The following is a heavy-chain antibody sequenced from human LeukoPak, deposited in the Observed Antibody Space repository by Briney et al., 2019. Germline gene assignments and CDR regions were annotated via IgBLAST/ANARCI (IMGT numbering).Heavy chain of an antibody. V-gene: IGHV5-51*01. CDR1: GYSFTSYW. Sequence: GESLKISCQGSGYSFTSYWIGWVRQMPGKDLEWMGIMSPLDSDTRYSPSSQGRVTMSADKSVSTAYLQWSSLKASDTAIDYCARRVINGGPFFDYWGQGTQVIVSS. J-gene: IGHJ4*02. CDR2: MSPLDSDT. CDR3: ARRVINGGPFFDY. D-gene: IGHD2-21*01.